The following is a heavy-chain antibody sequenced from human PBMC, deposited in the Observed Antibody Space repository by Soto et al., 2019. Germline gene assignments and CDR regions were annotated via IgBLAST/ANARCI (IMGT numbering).Heavy chain of an antibody. V-gene: IGHV3-30*18. CDR1: GFTFSSYG. CDR2: ISYDGSNK. CDR3: AKERVAFDWLLGYGMDV. J-gene: IGHJ6*02. Sequence: QVQLVESGGGVVQPGRSLRLSCAASGFTFSSYGMHWVRQAPGKGLEWVAVISYDGSNKYYADSVKGRFTISSDNSKNTLYLQMNSLRAEDTAVYYCAKERVAFDWLLGYGMDVWGQGTTVTVSS. D-gene: IGHD3-9*01.